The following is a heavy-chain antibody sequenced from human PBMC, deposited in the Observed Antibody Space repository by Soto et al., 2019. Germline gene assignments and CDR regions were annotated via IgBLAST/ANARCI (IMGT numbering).Heavy chain of an antibody. D-gene: IGHD6-13*01. CDR1: GGSISSYY. Sequence: SETLSLTCTVSGGSISSYYWSWIRQPPGKGLEWIGYIYYSGSTNYNPSLKSRVTISVDTSKNQFSLKLSSVTAADTAVYYCARVVAAAGTYGMDVWGQGNTVTVSS. CDR2: IYYSGST. J-gene: IGHJ6*02. CDR3: ARVVAAAGTYGMDV. V-gene: IGHV4-59*01.